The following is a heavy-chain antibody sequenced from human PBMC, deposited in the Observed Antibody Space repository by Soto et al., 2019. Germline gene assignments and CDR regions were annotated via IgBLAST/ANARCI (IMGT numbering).Heavy chain of an antibody. CDR1: GFTFSSYA. D-gene: IGHD4-17*01. J-gene: IGHJ6*02. CDR2: ISGSGGST. V-gene: IGHV3-23*01. Sequence: EVQLLESGGGLVQPGGSLRLSCAASGFTFSSYAMSWVRQAPGKGLEWVSAISGSGGSTYYADSVKGRFTISRDNSKNTLYLQMNSLRAEDTAVYYCVNLYGDYEPDLYRYYYGMDVWGQGTTVTVSS. CDR3: VNLYGDYEPDLYRYYYGMDV.